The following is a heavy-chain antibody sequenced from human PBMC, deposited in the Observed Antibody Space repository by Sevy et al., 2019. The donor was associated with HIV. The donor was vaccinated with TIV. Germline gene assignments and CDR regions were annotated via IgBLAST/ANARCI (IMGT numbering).Heavy chain of an antibody. Sequence: GGSLRLSCAASGFTFSDYYMSWIRQAPGKGLEWVSYISSSGSTLYYADSVKGRFTISRDNAKNSLYLQMNSLRAEDTAVYYCARGGEMATIRLRAFDIWGQGTMVTVSS. CDR1: GFTFSDYY. J-gene: IGHJ3*02. D-gene: IGHD5-12*01. CDR2: ISSSGSTL. CDR3: ARGGEMATIRLRAFDI. V-gene: IGHV3-11*01.